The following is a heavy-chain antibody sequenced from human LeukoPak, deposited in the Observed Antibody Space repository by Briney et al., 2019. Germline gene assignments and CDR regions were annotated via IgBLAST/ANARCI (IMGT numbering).Heavy chain of an antibody. CDR3: ARGFTGSSSWIAWFDP. Sequence: SVKVSCKASGGTFSSYAISWVRQAPGQGLEWMGGIIPIFGTANYAQKFQGRVTITADESTSTAYMELSSLRSEDTAVYYCARGFTGSSSWIAWFDPWGQGTLVTVSS. CDR1: GGTFSSYA. V-gene: IGHV1-69*01. J-gene: IGHJ5*02. CDR2: IIPIFGTA. D-gene: IGHD6-13*01.